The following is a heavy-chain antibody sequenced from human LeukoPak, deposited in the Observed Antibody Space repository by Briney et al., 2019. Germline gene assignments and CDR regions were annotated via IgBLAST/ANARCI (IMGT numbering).Heavy chain of an antibody. CDR2: ISSSASYM. Sequence: PGGSLRLSCAASGFTLSTYSMNWVRQAAGKGLEWVSSISSSASYMYYADSVKGRFTISRDNAKNSLYLQMNSLRAEDTAVYYCARESIAVAGAPFDYWGQGTLVTVSS. D-gene: IGHD6-19*01. V-gene: IGHV3-21*01. J-gene: IGHJ4*02. CDR1: GFTLSTYS. CDR3: ARESIAVAGAPFDY.